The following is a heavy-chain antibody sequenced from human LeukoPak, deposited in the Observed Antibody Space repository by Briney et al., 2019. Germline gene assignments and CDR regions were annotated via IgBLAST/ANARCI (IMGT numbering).Heavy chain of an antibody. CDR3: ARGRPVAGRRGYYFDY. V-gene: IGHV3-33*01. Sequence: PGGSLRLSCAASGFTFSSYGMHWVRQAPGKGLEWVAVIWYDGSNKYYADSVKGRFTISRDNSKNTLYLQMNSLRAEDTAVYYCARGRPVAGRRGYYFDYWGQGTLVTVSS. J-gene: IGHJ4*02. CDR2: IWYDGSNK. D-gene: IGHD6-19*01. CDR1: GFTFSSYG.